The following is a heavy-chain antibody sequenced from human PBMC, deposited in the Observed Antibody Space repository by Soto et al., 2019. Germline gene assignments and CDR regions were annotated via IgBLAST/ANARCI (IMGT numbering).Heavy chain of an antibody. V-gene: IGHV5-10-1*01. CDR2: IDPSDSYT. D-gene: IGHD2-2*01. CDR3: ARQNGYQLISYYYYYGMDV. CDR1: GYSFTSYW. J-gene: IGHJ6*02. Sequence: GESLKISCKGSGYSFTSYWISWVRQMPGKGLEWMGRIDPSDSYTNYSPSFQGHVTISADRSISTAYLQWSSLKASDTAMYYCARQNGYQLISYYYYYGMDVWGQGTTGTVS.